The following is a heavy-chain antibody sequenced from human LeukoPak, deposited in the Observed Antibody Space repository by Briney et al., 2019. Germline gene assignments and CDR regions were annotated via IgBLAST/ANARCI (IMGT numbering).Heavy chain of an antibody. Sequence: SGKLCCKPAVSTFTSYAISWVRQPPGQGLEWMARIIPILGIANYAQKFQGRVTITADKSTSTAYMELSSLRSEDTAVYYCAREYSSKDYYMDVWGKGTTVTVSS. J-gene: IGHJ6*03. CDR2: IIPILGIA. CDR3: AREYSSKDYYMDV. V-gene: IGHV1-69*04. CDR1: VSTFTSYA. D-gene: IGHD6-13*01.